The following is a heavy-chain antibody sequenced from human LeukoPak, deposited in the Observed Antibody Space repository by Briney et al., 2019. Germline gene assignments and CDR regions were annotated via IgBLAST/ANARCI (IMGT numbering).Heavy chain of an antibody. D-gene: IGHD3-22*01. Sequence: GGSLRLSCAASGFTFSSYSMNWVRQAPGKGLEWVSTISGSGGSTYYADSVKGRFTISRDNAKKSLYLQMNSLRAEDTAVYYCARATFYYNSGGYYSDYWGQGTLVTVSS. V-gene: IGHV3-21*01. CDR2: ISGSGGST. CDR3: ARATFYYNSGGYYSDY. CDR1: GFTFSSYS. J-gene: IGHJ4*02.